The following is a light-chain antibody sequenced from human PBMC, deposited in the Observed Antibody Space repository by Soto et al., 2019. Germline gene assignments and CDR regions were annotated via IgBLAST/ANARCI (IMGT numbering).Light chain of an antibody. CDR1: SSNIGNNY. V-gene: IGLV1-51*02. Sequence: QAVVTQPPSVSAAPGQKVTISCSGSSSNIGNNYVSWYQQLPGTAPKTLIYENNKRLSGIPDRFSGSKSGTSATLGITGLQTGDEADYYCGTWDDNLSAGVFGGGTKLTVL. CDR3: GTWDDNLSAGV. J-gene: IGLJ3*02. CDR2: ENN.